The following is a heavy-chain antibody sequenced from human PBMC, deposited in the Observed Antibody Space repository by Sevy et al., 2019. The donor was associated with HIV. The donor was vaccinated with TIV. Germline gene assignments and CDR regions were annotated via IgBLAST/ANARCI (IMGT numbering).Heavy chain of an antibody. CDR1: GLTFSSYG. CDR3: ATSRYCSGGSCYGADYYYGMDV. CDR2: IRYDGSNK. Sequence: GGSLRLSCAASGLTFSSYGMHWVRQAPGKGLEWVALIRYDGSNKYYADSVKGRFTISRDNSKNTLYLQMNSLRAEDTAVYYCATSRYCSGGSCYGADYYYGMDVWGQGTTVTVSS. D-gene: IGHD2-15*01. J-gene: IGHJ6*02. V-gene: IGHV3-30*02.